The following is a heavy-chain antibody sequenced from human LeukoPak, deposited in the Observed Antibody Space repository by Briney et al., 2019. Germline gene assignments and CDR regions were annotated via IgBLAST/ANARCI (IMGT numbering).Heavy chain of an antibody. CDR2: INPNSGGT. V-gene: IGHV1-2*02. J-gene: IGHJ1*01. Sequence: EASVKVSCKASGYTFTGYYMHWVRQAPGQGLEWMGWINPNSGGTNYAQKFQGRVTMTRDTSISTAYMELSSLRSEDTAVYYCATGIRYCSSTSCYPRYFQHWGQGTLVTVSS. D-gene: IGHD2-2*01. CDR3: ATGIRYCSSTSCYPRYFQH. CDR1: GYTFTGYY.